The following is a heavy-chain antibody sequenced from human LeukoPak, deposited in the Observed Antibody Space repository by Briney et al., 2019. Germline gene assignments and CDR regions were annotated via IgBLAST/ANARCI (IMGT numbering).Heavy chain of an antibody. CDR2: IYPGDSDT. Sequence: GESLKISCKGSGYSFTSYWIGWVRQMPGKGLEWMGNIYPGDSDTRYSPSFQGQVTISADKSISTAYLQWSSLKASDTAMYYCATSQSTKWELLPDYFDYWGQGTLVTVSS. D-gene: IGHD1-26*01. CDR3: ATSQSTKWELLPDYFDY. CDR1: GYSFTSYW. V-gene: IGHV5-51*01. J-gene: IGHJ4*02.